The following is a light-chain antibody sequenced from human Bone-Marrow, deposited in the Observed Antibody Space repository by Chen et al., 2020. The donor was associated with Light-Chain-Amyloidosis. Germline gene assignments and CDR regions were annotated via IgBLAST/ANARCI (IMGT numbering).Light chain of an antibody. Sequence: EIVLTQSPATLSLSPGGRATLSCRASQSVSNFLAWYQQKPGQAPRLLIYDTSKRAPGIPARFSGSGSGTDFTLTISGLEPDDFAVYYCQQCSSWWLTFGGGTRVEIK. CDR2: DTS. V-gene: IGKV3-11*01. J-gene: IGKJ4*01. CDR3: QQCSSWWLT. CDR1: QSVSNF.